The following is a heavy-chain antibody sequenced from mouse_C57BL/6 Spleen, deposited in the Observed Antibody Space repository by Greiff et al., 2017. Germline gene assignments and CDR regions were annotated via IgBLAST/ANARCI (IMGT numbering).Heavy chain of an antibody. V-gene: IGHV1-64*01. D-gene: IGHD2-3*01. CDR2: ILPNSGST. Sequence: QFQLQQPGAELVKPGASVTLSCKASGYTFPSYWLHWVKQRPGQGLEWIGMILPNSGSTNYNEKFKDKATMTVDKAYSTAYMQLSSLASEDSAVYYCARRAPDGYYDYWGQGTTLTVSS. J-gene: IGHJ2*01. CDR1: GYTFPSYW. CDR3: ARRAPDGYYDY.